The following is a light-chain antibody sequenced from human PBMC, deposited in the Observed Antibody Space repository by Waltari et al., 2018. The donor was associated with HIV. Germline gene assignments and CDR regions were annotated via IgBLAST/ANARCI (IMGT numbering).Light chain of an antibody. J-gene: IGKJ1*01. CDR2: DAA. V-gene: IGKV3-20*01. CDR1: QSLRSNH. Sequence: IVLTQSPGTVSLSPGERATLSCRASQSLRSNHLAWLQQKPGQAPRLIIYDAATRATGVPDRFSGSGSGTDFTLTISRLEPEDFAVYDCQQYETFRTFGQGTKVEI. CDR3: QQYETFRT.